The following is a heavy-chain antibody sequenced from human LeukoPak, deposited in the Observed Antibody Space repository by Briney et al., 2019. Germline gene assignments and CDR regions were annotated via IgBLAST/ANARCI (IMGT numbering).Heavy chain of an antibody. D-gene: IGHD2-2*01. CDR2: ISSSSSYI. Sequence: GGSLRLSCAASGFTFSSYSMNWVRQAPGKGLEWVSSISSSSSYIYYADSVKGRFTISRDNAKNSMYLQMNSLRAEDTAVYYCARDRGDSCYLISWFDPWGQGTLVTVSS. CDR3: ARDRGDSCYLISWFDP. CDR1: GFTFSSYS. J-gene: IGHJ5*02. V-gene: IGHV3-21*01.